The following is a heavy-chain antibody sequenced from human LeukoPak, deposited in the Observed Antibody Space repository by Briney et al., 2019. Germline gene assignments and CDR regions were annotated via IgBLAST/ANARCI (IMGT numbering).Heavy chain of an antibody. CDR2: IIPILGIA. V-gene: IGHV1-69*04. J-gene: IGHJ4*02. CDR3: AQGGVNYFDY. CDR1: GYTFTSYG. Sequence: SVKVSCKASGYTFTSYGISWVRQAPGQGLEWMGRIIPILGIANYAQKFQGRVTITADKSTSTAYMELSSLRSEDTAVYYCAQGGVNYFDYWGQGTLVTVSS. D-gene: IGHD3-16*01.